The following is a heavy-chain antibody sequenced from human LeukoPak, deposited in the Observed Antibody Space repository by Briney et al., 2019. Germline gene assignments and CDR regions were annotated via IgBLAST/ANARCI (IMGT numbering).Heavy chain of an antibody. V-gene: IGHV1-69*13. CDR3: ARGRVYYYDSSGRYYYGMDV. Sequence: ASAKVSCKASGGTFSSYAISWVRQAPGQGLEWMGGIILIFGTANYAQKFQGRVTITADESTSTAYMELSSLRSEDTAVYYCARGRVYYYDSSGRYYYGMDVWGQGTTVTVSS. CDR1: GGTFSSYA. J-gene: IGHJ6*02. D-gene: IGHD3-22*01. CDR2: IILIFGTA.